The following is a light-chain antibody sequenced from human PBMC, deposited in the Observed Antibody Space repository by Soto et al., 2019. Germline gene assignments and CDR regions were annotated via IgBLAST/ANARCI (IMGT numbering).Light chain of an antibody. J-gene: IGLJ1*01. CDR2: GNS. CDR3: QSYDSSPGNYV. Sequence: QSVLTQPPSVSGAPGQRVTISCTGSSSNIGAGYDVHWYQQLPGTAPKLLIYGNSNRPSGVPDRFSGSKSGTSASLAITGLQAEDEADYYCQSYDSSPGNYVFGTGTKV. CDR1: SSNIGAGYD. V-gene: IGLV1-40*01.